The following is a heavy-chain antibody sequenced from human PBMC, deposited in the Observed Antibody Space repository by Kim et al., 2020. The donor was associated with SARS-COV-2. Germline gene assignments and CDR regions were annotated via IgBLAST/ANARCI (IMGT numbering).Heavy chain of an antibody. Sequence: SETLSLTCTVSGGSISSGDYYWSWIRQPPGKGLEWIGYIYYSGSTYYNPSLKSRVTISVDTSKNQFSLKLSSVTAADTAVYYCARVQTTSKGLGELSHQFDYWGQGTLVTVSS. CDR3: ARVQTTSKGLGELSHQFDY. CDR2: IYYSGST. J-gene: IGHJ4*02. V-gene: IGHV4-30-4*01. CDR1: GGSISSGDYY. D-gene: IGHD3-16*02.